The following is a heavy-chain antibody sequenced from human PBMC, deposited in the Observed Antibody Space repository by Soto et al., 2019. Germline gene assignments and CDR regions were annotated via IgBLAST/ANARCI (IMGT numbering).Heavy chain of an antibody. CDR2: ISGSGGST. CDR1: GFTFSSYA. D-gene: IGHD1-1*01. CDR3: AKSAPDWNDHLLGY. V-gene: IGHV3-23*01. J-gene: IGHJ4*02. Sequence: PGGSLRLSCTASGFTFSSYAMSWVRQAPGKGLEWVSAISGSGGSTYYADSVKGRFTISRDNSKNTLYLQMNSLRAEDTAVYYCAKSAPDWNDHLLGYWGQGTQVTVSP.